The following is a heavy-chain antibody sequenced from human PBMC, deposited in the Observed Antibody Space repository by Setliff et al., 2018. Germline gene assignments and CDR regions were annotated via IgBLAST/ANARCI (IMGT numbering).Heavy chain of an antibody. J-gene: IGHJ3*02. CDR2: IYYSGST. Sequence: SETPSLTCTVSGGSISSGDYYWSWIRQPPGKGLEFVGYIYYSGSTYYNPSLKSRVTISIDTSKNQFSLKVNSVTAADTAVYYCASAPLLYSDSSGLSGTFDIWGQGTMVTVSS. CDR1: GGSISSGDYY. D-gene: IGHD3-22*01. V-gene: IGHV4-30-4*08. CDR3: ASAPLLYSDSSGLSGTFDI.